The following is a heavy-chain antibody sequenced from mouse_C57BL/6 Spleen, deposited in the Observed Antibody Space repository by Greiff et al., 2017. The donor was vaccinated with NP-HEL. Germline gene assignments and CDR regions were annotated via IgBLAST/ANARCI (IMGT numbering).Heavy chain of an antibody. CDR2: IHPNSGST. Sequence: QVQLKQPGAELVKPGASVKLSCKASGYTFTSYWMHWVKQRPGQGLEWIGMIHPNSGSTNYNEKFKSKATLTVDKSSSTAYMQLSSLTSEDSAVYYCARKGGSRNYYAMDYWGQGTSVTVSS. V-gene: IGHV1-64*01. J-gene: IGHJ4*01. CDR1: GYTFTSYW. CDR3: ARKGGSRNYYAMDY. D-gene: IGHD1-1*01.